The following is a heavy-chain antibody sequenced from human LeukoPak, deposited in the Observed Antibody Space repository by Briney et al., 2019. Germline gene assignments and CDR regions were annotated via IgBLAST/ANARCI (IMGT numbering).Heavy chain of an antibody. J-gene: IGHJ2*01. CDR2: SSGGGDST. D-gene: IGHD3-9*01. Sequence: GGSLRLSCAASGFTFSSYGMSWVRQAPGKGLEWVSSSSGGGDSTHYADSVKGRFTISRDNSKNTLFLQMNSLRAEDTAVYYCARVMGRLVRTWYFDLWGRGTLVSVSS. CDR3: ARVMGRLVRTWYFDL. CDR1: GFTFSSYG. V-gene: IGHV3-23*01.